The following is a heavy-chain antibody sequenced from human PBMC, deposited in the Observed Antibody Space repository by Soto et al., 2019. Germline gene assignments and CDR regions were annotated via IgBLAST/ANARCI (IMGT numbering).Heavy chain of an antibody. J-gene: IGHJ6*02. CDR3: AKDVVVGATAGLGDYYYYYGMDV. V-gene: IGHV3-30*18. Sequence: GGSLRLSCAASGFTFSSYGMHWVRQAPGKGLEWVAVISYDGSNKYYADSVKGRFTISRDNSKNTLYLQMNSLRAEDTAVYYCAKDVVVGATAGLGDYYYYYGMDVWGQGTTVTVS. CDR1: GFTFSSYG. D-gene: IGHD1-26*01. CDR2: ISYDGSNK.